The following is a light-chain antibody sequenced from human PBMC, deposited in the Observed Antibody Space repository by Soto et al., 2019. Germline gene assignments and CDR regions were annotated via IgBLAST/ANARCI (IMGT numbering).Light chain of an antibody. J-gene: IGLJ3*02. CDR3: CSYAATITWV. Sequence: QSALTQPASMSGSPGQSITISCTGTSGDVGTYSLVSWYQQHPGKAPKLIIYGVDKRPSGVSDRFSGSKSGNGASLTISGLQAEDEADYYCCSYAATITWVFGGGTKLTVL. CDR1: SGDVGTYSL. V-gene: IGLV2-23*02. CDR2: GVD.